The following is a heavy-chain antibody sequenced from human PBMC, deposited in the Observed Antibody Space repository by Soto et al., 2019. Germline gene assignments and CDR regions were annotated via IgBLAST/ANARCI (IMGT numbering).Heavy chain of an antibody. D-gene: IGHD1-26*01. V-gene: IGHV1-69*06. CDR3: ARGGGVGATTGWD. Sequence: QVQLVQSGAEVKKPGSSVKVSCKASGGTFSSYAISWVRQAPGQGLEWMGGIIPIFGTANYAQKFQGRVTIPANIPTSTAYRERGGWSSGDRAVYYCARGGGVGATTGWDWGQGTLVTVSS. CDR1: GGTFSSYA. J-gene: IGHJ4*02. CDR2: IIPIFGTA.